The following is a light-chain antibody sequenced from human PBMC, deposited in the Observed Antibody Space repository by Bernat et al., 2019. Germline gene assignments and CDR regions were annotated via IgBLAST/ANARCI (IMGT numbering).Light chain of an antibody. CDR1: SSDVGGYNY. CDR3: SSYTSTSTHYV. Sequence: QSALTQPASVSGSPAQSITISCTGTSSDVGGYNYASWYQQHPGKAPKLMIYDVSDRPSEVSNRFSGSKSGNTASLTISGLQAEDEADYYCSSYTSTSTHYVFGTGTKVTV. V-gene: IGLV2-14*03. J-gene: IGLJ1*01. CDR2: DVS.